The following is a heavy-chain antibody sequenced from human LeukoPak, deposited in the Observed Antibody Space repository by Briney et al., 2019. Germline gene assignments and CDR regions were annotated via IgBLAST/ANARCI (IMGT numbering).Heavy chain of an antibody. CDR1: GFTFGDYA. Sequence: GGCLRLSCTASGFTFGDYAMSWVRQAPGKGLEWVGFIRSKAYGGTTEYAASVKGRFTISRDDSKSIAYLQMNSLKTEDTAVYYCTRVAVPFFDYWGQGTLVTVSS. V-gene: IGHV3-49*04. J-gene: IGHJ4*02. D-gene: IGHD6-19*01. CDR3: TRVAVPFFDY. CDR2: IRSKAYGGTT.